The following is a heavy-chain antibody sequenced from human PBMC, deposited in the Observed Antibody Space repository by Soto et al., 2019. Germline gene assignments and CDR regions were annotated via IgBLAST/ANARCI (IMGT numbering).Heavy chain of an antibody. CDR1: GGSISSGGYS. Sequence: SETLSLTCAVSGGSISSGGYSWSWIRQPPGKGLEWIGYINHSGSTNYNPSLKSRVTISVDTSKNQFSLKLSSVTAADTALYYCARKYCTNDVCYTDRPFDYWGQGTLVTVSS. CDR2: INHSGST. J-gene: IGHJ4*02. CDR3: ARKYCTNDVCYTDRPFDY. V-gene: IGHV4-30-2*01. D-gene: IGHD2-8*01.